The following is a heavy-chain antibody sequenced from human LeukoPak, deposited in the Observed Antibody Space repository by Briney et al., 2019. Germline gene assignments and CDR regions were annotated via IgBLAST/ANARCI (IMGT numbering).Heavy chain of an antibody. J-gene: IGHJ4*02. CDR3: AAGAETQGEWLAQTYYFDY. Sequence: ASVKVSCKASGGTFSSYAISWVRQAPVQGLEWMGRIIPILGIANYAQKFQGRVTITADKSTSTAYMELSSLRSEDTAVYYCAAGAETQGEWLAQTYYFDYWGQGTLVTVSS. CDR1: GGTFSSYA. V-gene: IGHV1-69*04. D-gene: IGHD6-19*01. CDR2: IIPILGIA.